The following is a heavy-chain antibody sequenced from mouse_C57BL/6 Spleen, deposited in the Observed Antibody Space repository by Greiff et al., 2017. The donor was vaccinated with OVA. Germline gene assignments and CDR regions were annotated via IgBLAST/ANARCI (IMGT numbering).Heavy chain of an antibody. D-gene: IGHD2-4*01. CDR1: GYAFSSSW. Sequence: VQLQQSGPELVKPGASVKISCKASGYAFSSSWMNWVKQRPGKGLEWIGRIYPGDGDTNYNGKFKGKATLTADKSSSTAYMQLSSLTSEDSAVYFCARGGDYDEKGDYWGQGTTLTVSS. CDR3: ARGGDYDEKGDY. CDR2: IYPGDGDT. J-gene: IGHJ2*01. V-gene: IGHV1-82*01.